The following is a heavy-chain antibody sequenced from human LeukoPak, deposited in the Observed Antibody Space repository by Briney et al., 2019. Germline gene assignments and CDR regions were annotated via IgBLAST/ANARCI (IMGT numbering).Heavy chain of an antibody. CDR2: IYYSGST. CDR1: GGSISSGGYY. V-gene: IGHV4-31*03. D-gene: IGHD1-1*01. Sequence: PSQTPSLTCTVSGGSISSGGYYWSWIRQHPGKGLEWIGYIYYSGSTYYNPSLKSRVTISVDTSKNQFSLKLSSVTAADTAVYYCARGQLGYLDYWGQGTLVTVSS. J-gene: IGHJ4*02. CDR3: ARGQLGYLDY.